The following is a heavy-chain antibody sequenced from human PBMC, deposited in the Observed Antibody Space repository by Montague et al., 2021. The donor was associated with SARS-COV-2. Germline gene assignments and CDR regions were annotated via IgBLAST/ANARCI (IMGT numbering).Heavy chain of an antibody. J-gene: IGHJ6*03. CDR2: INHGGST. CDR3: ARLRDGVVPSPILGIGPYFTYYYMDV. CDR1: GGSFSGYY. D-gene: IGHD2-2*02. V-gene: IGHV4-34*01. Sequence: SETLSLTCAVHGGSFSGYYWNWIRQRPGKGLEWIGEINHGGSTNYNPSLKNRLTISTDTSKNQSSLKLTSVAATDTAVYYCARLRDGVVPSPILGIGPYFTYYYMDVWAKGTTVTVS.